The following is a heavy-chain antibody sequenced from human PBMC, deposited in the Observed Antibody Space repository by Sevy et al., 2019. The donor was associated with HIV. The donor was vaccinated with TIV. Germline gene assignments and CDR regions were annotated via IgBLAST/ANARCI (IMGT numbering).Heavy chain of an antibody. CDR2: INSDGSST. J-gene: IGHJ5*02. D-gene: IGHD2-2*01. Sequence: GGSLRLSCAASGFTFSSYWMHWVRQAPGKGLVWVSHINSDGSSTSYADSVKGRFTISRDNAKNTLYLQMNSLRAEDTAVYYCARGGGVLCSSTSCPKTWFDPWGQGTLVTVSS. V-gene: IGHV3-74*01. CDR3: ARGGGVLCSSTSCPKTWFDP. CDR1: GFTFSSYW.